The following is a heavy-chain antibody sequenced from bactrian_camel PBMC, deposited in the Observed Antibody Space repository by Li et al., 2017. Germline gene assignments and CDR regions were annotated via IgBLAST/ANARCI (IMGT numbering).Heavy chain of an antibody. V-gene: IGHV3-2*01. Sequence: HVQLVESGGGLVQPGGSLRLSCAASGFTCSSYGMSWVRQAQGKGLECVSSIFSEGSNTYYVDSVKGRFTISRDNAKNTLYLQMNSLKPEDTAVYYCMGRLYNGLDRCGSIRWGQGTQVTVS. D-gene: IGHD3*01. CDR2: IFSEGSNT. CDR1: GFTCSSYG. J-gene: IGHJ4*01. CDR3: MGRLYNGLDRCGSIR.